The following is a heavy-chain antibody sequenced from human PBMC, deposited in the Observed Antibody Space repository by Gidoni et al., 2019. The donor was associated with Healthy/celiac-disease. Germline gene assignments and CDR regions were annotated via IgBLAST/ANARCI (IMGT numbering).Heavy chain of an antibody. CDR3: ARFLRGRTKFFDY. D-gene: IGHD3-16*01. CDR2: INHSGST. CDR1: GGSFSGYH. V-gene: IGHV4-34*01. Sequence: QVQLQQWGAGLLKPSETLSLTCAVYGGSFSGYHWSWIRQPPGKGLEWIGEINHSGSTNYNPSLKSRVTISVDTSKNQFSLKLSSVTAADTAVYYCARFLRGRTKFFDYWGQGTLVTVSS. J-gene: IGHJ4*02.